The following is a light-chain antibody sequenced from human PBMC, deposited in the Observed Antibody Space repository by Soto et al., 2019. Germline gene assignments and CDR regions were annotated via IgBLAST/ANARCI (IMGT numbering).Light chain of an antibody. CDR1: QSVSAC. CDR2: RAS. Sequence: EIVCTQSPASLSLSPGERATLSCRASQSVSACLVGYQQKPGQSPRRLIYRASTRATDIPARCSGSGSGTEFTLTISSLQYEDFAVYYCQQHINRSRTFGQGTKVDIK. V-gene: IGKV3-15*01. J-gene: IGKJ1*01. CDR3: QQHINRSRT.